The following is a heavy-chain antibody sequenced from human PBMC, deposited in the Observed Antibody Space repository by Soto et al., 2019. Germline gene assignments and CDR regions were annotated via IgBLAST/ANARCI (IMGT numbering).Heavy chain of an antibody. V-gene: IGHV4-61*01. CDR3: ATGGRGELSYYYYYYGMDV. D-gene: IGHD3-10*01. J-gene: IGHJ6*02. CDR1: GGSVSSGSYY. CDR2: IYYSGST. Sequence: WETLSLTCTVSGGSVSSGSYYWSWIRQPPGKGLEWIGYIYYSGSTNYNPSLKSRVTMSVDTSKNQFSLKLSSVTAADTAVYYCATGGRGELSYYYYYYGMDVWGQGTTVTVSS.